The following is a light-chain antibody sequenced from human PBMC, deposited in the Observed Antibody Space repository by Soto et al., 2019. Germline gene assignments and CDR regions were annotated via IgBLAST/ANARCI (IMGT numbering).Light chain of an antibody. CDR2: KAS. V-gene: IGKV1-5*03. Sequence: DIQMTQSPSTLSASVGDRVTITCRASQRISSWLAWYQLKPGKAPKLLIYKASTLESGVPSRFSGSGSGTEFPLTISGLQPDDFATYYCQQYVNYPWTFGQGTKVEIK. J-gene: IGKJ1*01. CDR3: QQYVNYPWT. CDR1: QRISSW.